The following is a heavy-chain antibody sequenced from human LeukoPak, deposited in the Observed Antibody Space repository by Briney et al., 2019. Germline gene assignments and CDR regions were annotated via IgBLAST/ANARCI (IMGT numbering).Heavy chain of an antibody. CDR3: ARRRRDGYNWGHLGY. D-gene: IGHD5-24*01. Sequence: PSETLSLTCAVYGGSFSGYYWSWIRQPPGKGLEWIGEINHSGSTNYNPSLKSRVTISVDTSKNQFSLKLSSVTAADTAVYYCARRRRDGYNWGHLGYWGQGTLVTVSS. J-gene: IGHJ4*02. V-gene: IGHV4-34*01. CDR2: INHSGST. CDR1: GGSFSGYY.